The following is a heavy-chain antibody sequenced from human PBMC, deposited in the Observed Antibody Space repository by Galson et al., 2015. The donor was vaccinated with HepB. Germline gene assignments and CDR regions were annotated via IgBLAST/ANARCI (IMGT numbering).Heavy chain of an antibody. V-gene: IGHV3-21*01. J-gene: IGHJ6*03. Sequence: SLRLSCAASGFTFSSYSMNWVRQAPGKGLEWVSSISSSSSYTYYADSVKGRFTISRDNAKNSLYLQMNSLRAEDTAVYYCARTQVPAAISSYYYYYMDVWGKGTTVTVSS. CDR1: GFTFSSYS. CDR2: ISSSSSYT. CDR3: ARTQVPAAISSYYYYYMDV. D-gene: IGHD2-2*02.